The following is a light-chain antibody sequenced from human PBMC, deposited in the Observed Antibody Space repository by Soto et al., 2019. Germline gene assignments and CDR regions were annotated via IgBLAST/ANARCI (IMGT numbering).Light chain of an antibody. CDR1: QSINIW. J-gene: IGKJ1*01. Sequence: DIQMTQSPSTLSASVGDRVTITCRARQSINIWLAWYQQKPGKAPKLLIYDASILESGVPSRFRGSGSGTEFTLTISSLQPDDFATYYCQQYNSYRTFGQGTKVDIK. CDR2: DAS. V-gene: IGKV1-5*01. CDR3: QQYNSYRT.